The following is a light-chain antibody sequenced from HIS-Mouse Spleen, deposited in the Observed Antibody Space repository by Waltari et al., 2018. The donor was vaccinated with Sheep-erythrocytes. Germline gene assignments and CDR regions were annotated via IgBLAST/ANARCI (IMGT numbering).Light chain of an antibody. Sequence: EIVMTQSPATLSVSPGERATLSCRASQRVSSNLAWYQQKPGQAPRLLIYGASTRATGIPARFSGSESGTEFTLTISSMQSEDFAVYYCQQYNNWPPGTFGQGTKLEIK. CDR3: QQYNNWPPGT. J-gene: IGKJ2*02. CDR2: GAS. CDR1: QRVSSN. V-gene: IGKV3-15*01.